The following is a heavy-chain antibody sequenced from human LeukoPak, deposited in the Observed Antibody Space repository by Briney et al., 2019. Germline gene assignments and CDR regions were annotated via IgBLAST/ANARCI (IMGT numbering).Heavy chain of an antibody. CDR2: INTDGSST. CDR3: AKVIRYYDSSGYYSVGFDY. Sequence: GGSLRLSCAASGFTFSSYWMHWVRQAPGKGLVWVSRINTDGSSTSYADSVKGRFTISRDNAKNSLYLQMNSLRAEDTALYYCAKVIRYYDSSGYYSVGFDYWGQGTLVTVSS. V-gene: IGHV3-74*01. D-gene: IGHD3-22*01. CDR1: GFTFSSYW. J-gene: IGHJ4*02.